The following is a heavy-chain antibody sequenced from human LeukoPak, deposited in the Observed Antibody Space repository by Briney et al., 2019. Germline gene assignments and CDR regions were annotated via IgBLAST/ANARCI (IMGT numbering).Heavy chain of an antibody. CDR1: GYTFTSYA. D-gene: IGHD5-12*01. CDR3: ARAGDYNGYDFDAFDM. Sequence: ASVKVSCKASGYTFTSYAMNWVRQAPGQGLEWMGWINPNSGGTNYAQKFQGWVTMTRDTSIRTAYMELSRLRSDDTAVYYCARAGDYNGYDFDAFDMWGQGTMVTVSS. CDR2: INPNSGGT. V-gene: IGHV1-2*04. J-gene: IGHJ3*02.